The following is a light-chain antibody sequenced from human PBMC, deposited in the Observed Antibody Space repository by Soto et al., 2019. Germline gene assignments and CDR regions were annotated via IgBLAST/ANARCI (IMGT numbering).Light chain of an antibody. CDR2: DAS. V-gene: IGKV3-11*01. Sequence: GLTQSPSTVSLCPGERATLSCRASQSVSSYLAWYQQKPGQAPRLLIYDASNRATGIPARFSGSGSGTDFTLTISSLEPEDFAVYYCQQRSNWRRTFGQGTKVDI. J-gene: IGKJ1*01. CDR1: QSVSSY. CDR3: QQRSNWRRT.